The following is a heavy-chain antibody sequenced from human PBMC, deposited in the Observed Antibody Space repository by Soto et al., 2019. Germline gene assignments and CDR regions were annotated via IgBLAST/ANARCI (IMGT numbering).Heavy chain of an antibody. V-gene: IGHV1-2*04. D-gene: IGHD3-10*01. CDR3: ARDLMVRGVIRTRDYYGMDV. J-gene: IGHJ6*02. CDR1: GYTFTGYY. CDR2: INPNSGGT. Sequence: GASVKVSCKASGYTFTGYYMHWVRQAPGQGLEWMGWINPNSGGTNYAQKFQGWVTMTRDTSISTAYMELSRLRSDDTAVYYCARDLMVRGVIRTRDYYGMDVWGQGTTVTV.